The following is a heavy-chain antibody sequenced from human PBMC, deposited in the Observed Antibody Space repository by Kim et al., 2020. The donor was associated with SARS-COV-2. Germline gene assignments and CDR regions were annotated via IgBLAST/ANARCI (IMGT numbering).Heavy chain of an antibody. CDR2: ITWNSGKM. D-gene: IGHD6-19*01. V-gene: IGHV3-9*01. CDR1: GFTFGDYT. CDR3: AKDSPVGWLGYFDH. J-gene: IGHJ4*02. Sequence: SLRLSCAASGFTFGDYTIHWVRQAPGKGLEWVSGITWNSGKMAYADSVKGRFTISRDNAKNSLYLQMNNLRVEDTALYYCAKDSPVGWLGYFDHWGQGTLVTVSS.